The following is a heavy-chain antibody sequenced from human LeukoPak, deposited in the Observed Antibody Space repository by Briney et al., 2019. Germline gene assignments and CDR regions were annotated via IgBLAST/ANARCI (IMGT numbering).Heavy chain of an antibody. D-gene: IGHD5-24*01. CDR1: GYSFTSCW. Sequence: GESLLISCWGSGYSFTSCWSGWVCQMPGKCLEWMGSSYPGDSDTRYSPSFHGHVTISADKSISTAYLQWSSLKASDTAMYYGARQGWLQYPHYWGQGTLVTVSS. CDR2: SYPGDSDT. J-gene: IGHJ4*01. CDR3: ARQGWLQYPHY. V-gene: IGHV5-51*01.